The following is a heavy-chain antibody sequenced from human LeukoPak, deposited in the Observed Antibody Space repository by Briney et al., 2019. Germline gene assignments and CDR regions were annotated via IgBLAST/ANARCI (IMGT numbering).Heavy chain of an antibody. D-gene: IGHD2-2*01. J-gene: IGHJ4*02. V-gene: IGHV3-74*01. CDR3: ARDVHCVGTNCYPFDY. CDR2: INGDGSST. Sequence: QSGGSLRLSCAASGFTFSAYWMHLVRQAPGKGLVWVSRINGDGSSTSYADSVKGRFTISRDNAKNTLYLQMNSLRAEDTAVYFCARDVHCVGTNCYPFDYWGQGALVTVSS. CDR1: GFTFSAYW.